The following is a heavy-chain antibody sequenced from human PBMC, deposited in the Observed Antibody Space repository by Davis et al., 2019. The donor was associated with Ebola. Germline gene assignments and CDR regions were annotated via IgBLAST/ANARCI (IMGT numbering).Heavy chain of an antibody. CDR2: ISGSGRST. Sequence: PGGSLRLSCAASGFTFKSNTMGWVRQAPGKGLEWVSIISGSGRSTYYADSVKGRFTISKDNSKNTLFLQMNSLRAEDTAIYYCVKDSEEMTMIVVVGGGSDWGQGTLVTVSS. J-gene: IGHJ4*02. CDR3: VKDSEEMTMIVVVGGGSD. CDR1: GFTFKSNT. D-gene: IGHD3-22*01. V-gene: IGHV3-23*01.